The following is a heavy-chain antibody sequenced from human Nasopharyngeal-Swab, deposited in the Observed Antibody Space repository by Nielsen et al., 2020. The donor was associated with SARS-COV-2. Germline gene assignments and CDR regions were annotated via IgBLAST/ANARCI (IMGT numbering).Heavy chain of an antibody. D-gene: IGHD5-24*01. CDR2: IIPILGIA. J-gene: IGHJ4*02. CDR3: ARCRDGYNYFDY. CDR1: GYTFTSYG. Sequence: SVKVSCKASGYTFTSYGISWVRQAPGQGLEWMGGIIPILGIANYAQKFQGRVTITADKSTSTAYTELSSLRSEDTAVYYCARCRDGYNYFDYWGQGTLVTVSS. V-gene: IGHV1-69*10.